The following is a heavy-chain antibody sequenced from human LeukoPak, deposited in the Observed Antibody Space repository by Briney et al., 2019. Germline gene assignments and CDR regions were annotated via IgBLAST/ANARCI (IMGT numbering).Heavy chain of an antibody. Sequence: ASVKVSCKASGYTFTSYYMHWVRQAPGQGLEWMGIINPSGGSTSYAQKFQGRVTMTRDTSTSTVYMELSSLRSVDTAVYYCARRGAGYSSSWYSSDYWGQGTLVTVSS. D-gene: IGHD6-13*01. J-gene: IGHJ4*02. CDR3: ARRGAGYSSSWYSSDY. CDR2: INPSGGST. CDR1: GYTFTSYY. V-gene: IGHV1-46*01.